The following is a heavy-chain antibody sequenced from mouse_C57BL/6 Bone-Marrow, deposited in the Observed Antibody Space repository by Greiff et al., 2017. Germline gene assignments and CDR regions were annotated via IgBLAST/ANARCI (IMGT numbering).Heavy chain of an antibody. CDR1: GYTFTDYY. V-gene: IGHV1-19*01. CDR3: ARFYYYGSSYYFDY. Sequence: VQLQQSGPVLVKPGASVKMSCKASGYTFTDYYMNWVKQSHGKSLEWIGVINPYNGGTSYNQKFKGKATLTVDKSSSTAYMELNSLTSEDSAVYYCARFYYYGSSYYFDYWGQGTTLTVSS. J-gene: IGHJ2*01. D-gene: IGHD1-1*01. CDR2: INPYNGGT.